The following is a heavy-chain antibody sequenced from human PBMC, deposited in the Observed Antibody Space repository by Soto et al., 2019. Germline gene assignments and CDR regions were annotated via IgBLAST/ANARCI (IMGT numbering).Heavy chain of an antibody. J-gene: IGHJ4*02. D-gene: IGHD5-12*01. CDR2: IDPKSGDT. Sequence: ASVKVSCKASGYTFTENQIHWLRRAPGQRLEWMGRIDPKSGDTTFAQTYQGRVTMTRDTSSNTVYMELTNMDPVDTATYYCARSGYSGYPHYFDYWGQGTLVTVSS. V-gene: IGHV1-2*02. CDR3: ARSGYSGYPHYFDY. CDR1: GYTFTENQ.